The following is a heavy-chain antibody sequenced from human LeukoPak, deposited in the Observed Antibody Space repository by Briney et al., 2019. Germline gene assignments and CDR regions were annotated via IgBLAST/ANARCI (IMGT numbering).Heavy chain of an antibody. CDR2: ISSVITTV. CDR1: GFTFSTYG. Sequence: GGSQRLSCAASGFTFSTYGMNWVRQAPGKGLEWVSYISSVITTVYYADSVKGRFTISRDNARNSLYLQMNSLRDEDTAVYYCARGTYYSDCWGQGTLVTVSS. J-gene: IGHJ4*02. CDR3: ARGTYYSDC. V-gene: IGHV3-48*02.